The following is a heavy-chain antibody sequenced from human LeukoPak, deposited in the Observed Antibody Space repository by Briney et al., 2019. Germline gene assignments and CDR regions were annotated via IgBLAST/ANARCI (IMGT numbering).Heavy chain of an antibody. J-gene: IGHJ4*02. V-gene: IGHV4-34*01. Sequence: SETLSLTCAVYGGSFSGYYWSWIRQPPGKGLEWIGEINHSGSTKYNPSLKSRVTISVDTSKNQYSLKLSSVSAADTAVYYCARGEEWELLYGYWGQGTLVTVSS. D-gene: IGHD1-26*01. CDR3: ARGEEWELLYGY. CDR2: INHSGST. CDR1: GGSFSGYY.